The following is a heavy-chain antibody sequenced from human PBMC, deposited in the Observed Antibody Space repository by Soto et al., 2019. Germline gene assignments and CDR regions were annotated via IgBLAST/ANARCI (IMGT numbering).Heavy chain of an antibody. CDR2: IWYGGSNK. CDR1: GFTFSSYG. V-gene: IGHV3-33*06. D-gene: IGHD3-9*01. Sequence: GGSLRLSCAASGFTFSSYGMHWVRQAPGKGLEWVAVIWYGGSNKYYADSVKGRFTISRDNSKNTLYLQMNSLRAEDTAVYYCAKDPKYYDILTGYLGGSWFDPWGQGTLVTVSS. J-gene: IGHJ5*02. CDR3: AKDPKYYDILTGYLGGSWFDP.